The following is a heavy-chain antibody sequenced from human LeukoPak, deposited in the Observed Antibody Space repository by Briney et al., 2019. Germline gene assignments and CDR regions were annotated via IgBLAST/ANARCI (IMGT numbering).Heavy chain of an antibody. Sequence: ASVKVSCKASGYTFTSYGISWVRQAPGQGLEWMGWISAYNGNTNYAQKLQGRVTMTTDTSTSTDYMELRSLRSDDTAVYYCARAPAFSGYEVDYWGQGTPVTVSS. J-gene: IGHJ4*02. D-gene: IGHD5-12*01. CDR2: ISAYNGNT. CDR3: ARAPAFSGYEVDY. CDR1: GYTFTSYG. V-gene: IGHV1-18*01.